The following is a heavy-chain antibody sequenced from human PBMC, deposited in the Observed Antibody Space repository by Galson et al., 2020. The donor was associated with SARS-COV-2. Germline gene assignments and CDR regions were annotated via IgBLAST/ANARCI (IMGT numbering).Heavy chain of an antibody. D-gene: IGHD6-13*01. CDR3: ARVIAAESSYGMDV. CDR2: IYYSGST. V-gene: IGHV4-39*01. Sequence: SETLSLTCTVSGGSISSSSYYWGWIRQPPGKGLEWIGSIYYSGSTYYNPSLKSRVTISVDTSKNQFSLKLSSVTAADTAVYYCARVIAAESSYGMDVWGQGTTVTVSS. J-gene: IGHJ6*02. CDR1: GGSISSSSYY.